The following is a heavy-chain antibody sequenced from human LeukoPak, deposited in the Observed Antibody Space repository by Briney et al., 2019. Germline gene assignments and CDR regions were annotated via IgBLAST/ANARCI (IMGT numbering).Heavy chain of an antibody. D-gene: IGHD4-17*01. CDR3: ARDLTYGAETRGYYMDV. Sequence: ASVKVSCKASGYTFTSYGISWVRQAPGQGLEWMGWISAYNGNTNYAQKLQGRVTMTTDKSTSTAYMELSSLRSEDTAVYYCARDLTYGAETRGYYMDVWGKGTTVTVSS. CDR1: GYTFTSYG. J-gene: IGHJ6*03. CDR2: ISAYNGNT. V-gene: IGHV1-18*01.